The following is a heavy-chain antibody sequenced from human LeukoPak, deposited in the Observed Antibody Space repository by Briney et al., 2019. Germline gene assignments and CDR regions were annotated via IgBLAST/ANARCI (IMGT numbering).Heavy chain of an antibody. CDR2: IYYSGIS. CDR3: ARGRLWTRARFDY. J-gene: IGHJ4*02. V-gene: IGHV4-59*13. Sequence: SETLSLTCTVSGGSINNYYWNWIRQAPGKGLEWIGFIYYSGISNYNPSLKSRVTISVDTSRNQFSLSLTSVTTADTAVYYCARGRLWTRARFDYWGQGTLVTVSS. D-gene: IGHD3-10*01. CDR1: GGSINNYY.